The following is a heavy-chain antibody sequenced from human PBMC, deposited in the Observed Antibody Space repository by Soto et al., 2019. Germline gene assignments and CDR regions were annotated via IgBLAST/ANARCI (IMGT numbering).Heavy chain of an antibody. D-gene: IGHD3-9*01. CDR3: ARGTYYDILTGYYNYGLDV. CDR1: GYTFTGYY. Sequence: ASVKVSCKASGYTFTGYYMHWVRQAPGQGLEWMGWINPNSGGTNYAQKFQGWVTMTRDTSISTAYMELSRLRSDDTAVYYCARGTYYDILTGYYNYGLDVWGQGTTVTVSS. J-gene: IGHJ6*02. V-gene: IGHV1-2*04. CDR2: INPNSGGT.